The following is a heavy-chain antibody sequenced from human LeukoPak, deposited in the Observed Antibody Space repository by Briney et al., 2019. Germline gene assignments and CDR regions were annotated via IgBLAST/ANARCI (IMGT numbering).Heavy chain of an antibody. CDR2: IRYDGSNK. V-gene: IGHV3-30*02. CDR1: AFTFSTYG. D-gene: IGHD1-14*01. CDR3: AKETGGSLGY. J-gene: IGHJ4*02. Sequence: GRSLRLSCAASAFTFSTYGIHCVRQAPGKWLEWLAFIRYDGSNKYYAESVKGRFTIYKDNSKNMLYLKMNSLRAEDTAVYYCAKETGGSLGYWGQGTLVTVSS.